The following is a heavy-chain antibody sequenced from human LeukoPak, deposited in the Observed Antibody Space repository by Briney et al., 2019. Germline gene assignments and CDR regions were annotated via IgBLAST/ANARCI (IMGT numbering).Heavy chain of an antibody. CDR1: GFTFSSYA. V-gene: IGHV3-23*01. D-gene: IGHD3-16*01. CDR3: AKVAVGQFGGVTRLHAEDAFDI. J-gene: IGHJ3*02. CDR2: ISGSGGST. Sequence: GGSLRLSCAASGFTFSSYAMSWVRQAPGKGLEWVSAISGSGGSTYYADSVKGRFTISRDNSKNTLYLQMNSLRAEDTAVYYCAKVAVGQFGGVTRLHAEDAFDIWGQGTMVTVSS.